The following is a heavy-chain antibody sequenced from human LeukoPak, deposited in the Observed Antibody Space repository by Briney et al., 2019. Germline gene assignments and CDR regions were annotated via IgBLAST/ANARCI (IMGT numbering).Heavy chain of an antibody. CDR1: GGSISSYY. CDR3: ARRDYYYYYMDV. J-gene: IGHJ6*03. Sequence: SETLSLTCTVPGGSISSYYWGWIRQPPGKGLEWIGSIYYSGSTYYNPSLKSRVTISVDTSKNQFSLKLSSVTAADTAVYYCARRDYYYYYMDVWGKGTTVTISS. CDR2: IYYSGST. V-gene: IGHV4-39*01.